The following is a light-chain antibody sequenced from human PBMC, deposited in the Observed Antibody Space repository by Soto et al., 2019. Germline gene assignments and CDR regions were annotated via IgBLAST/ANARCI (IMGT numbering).Light chain of an antibody. CDR1: SSDVGNYNL. V-gene: IGLV2-23*02. J-gene: IGLJ1*01. CDR3: CSYAGSSTPYV. Sequence: QSALTKPASVTGSPGESITLSCTGTSSDVGNYNLVSWYQQHPGKAPKLMVYEVSKRPSGVSNRFSGSKSGNTASLTISGLQAEDETDYYCCSYAGSSTPYVFGTGTKVTVL. CDR2: EVS.